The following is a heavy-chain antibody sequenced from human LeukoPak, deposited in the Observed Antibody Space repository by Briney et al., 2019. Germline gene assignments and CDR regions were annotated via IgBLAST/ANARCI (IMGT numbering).Heavy chain of an antibody. CDR3: ARAQPGVIPGYYYGMDV. J-gene: IGHJ6*04. CDR1: GFTFSSYG. Sequence: GGSLRLSCAASGFTFSSYGMHWVRQAPGKGLEWVAVIWYDGSNKYYADSVKGRFTISRDNSKNTLYLQMNSLRAEDTAVYYCARAQPGVIPGYYYGMDVWGKGTTVTVSS. CDR2: IWYDGSNK. V-gene: IGHV3-33*01. D-gene: IGHD3-16*02.